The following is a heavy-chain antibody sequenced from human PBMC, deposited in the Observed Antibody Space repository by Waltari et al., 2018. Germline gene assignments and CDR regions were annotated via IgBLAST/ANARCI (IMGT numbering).Heavy chain of an antibody. D-gene: IGHD1-26*01. CDR3: ARERVGATDY. V-gene: IGHV3-48*03. CDR1: GFTFSSYE. CDR2: ISSSGSTI. Sequence: EVQLVESGGGLVQPGGSLRLSCAASGFTFSSYEMNWVRQAPGKGLEGVSYISSSGSTIYYADSVKGRFTISRDNAKNSLYLQMNSLRAEDTAVYYCARERVGATDYWGQGTLVTVSS. J-gene: IGHJ4*02.